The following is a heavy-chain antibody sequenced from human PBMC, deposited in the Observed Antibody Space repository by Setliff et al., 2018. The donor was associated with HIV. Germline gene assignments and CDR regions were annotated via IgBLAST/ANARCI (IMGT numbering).Heavy chain of an antibody. CDR3: ARDPYGITTRDWYFDL. V-gene: IGHV4-38-2*02. CDR2: THHSGSS. D-gene: IGHD3-10*01. CDR1: ASSISSDYC. J-gene: IGHJ2*01. Sequence: SETLSLTCAVSASSISSDYCWGWIRQPPGKGLEWIGSTHHSGSSYYNPSLNDRATISLDTSKNQFSLKLSSVTAADTAVYYCARDPYGITTRDWYFDLWGRGTLVTVSS.